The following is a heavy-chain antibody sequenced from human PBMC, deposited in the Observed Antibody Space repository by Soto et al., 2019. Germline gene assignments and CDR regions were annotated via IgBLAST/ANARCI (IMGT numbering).Heavy chain of an antibody. V-gene: IGHV1-69*13. CDR3: ARVARIAAAKIKDAFDI. Sequence: VASVKVSCKASGGTFSSYAISWVRQAPGQGLEWMGGIIPIFGTANYAQKFQGRVTITADESTSTAYMELSSLRSEDTAVYYCARVARIAAAKIKDAFDIWGQGTMVTVSS. CDR1: GGTFSSYA. D-gene: IGHD6-13*01. CDR2: IIPIFGTA. J-gene: IGHJ3*02.